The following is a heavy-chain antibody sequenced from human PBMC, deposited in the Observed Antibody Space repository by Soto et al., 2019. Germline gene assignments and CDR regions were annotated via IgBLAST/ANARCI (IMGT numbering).Heavy chain of an antibody. Sequence: EVQLVESGGGLVQPGGSLRLSCAASGFTVSRYYMTWVRQAQGKGLEWVSVTHTGGGALYADSVKGRFTISRQDSKNTVSLQMNSLRPEDTAVYFWARYCIAAPASGEHAFDIWGHGTMVTVSS. CDR1: GFTVSRYY. CDR2: THTGGGA. D-gene: IGHD6-13*01. V-gene: IGHV3-53*04. CDR3: ARYCIAAPASGEHAFDI. J-gene: IGHJ3*02.